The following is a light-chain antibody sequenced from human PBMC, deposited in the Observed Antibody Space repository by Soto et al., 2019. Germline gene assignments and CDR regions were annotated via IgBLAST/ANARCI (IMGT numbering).Light chain of an antibody. CDR1: QSISNY. J-gene: IGKJ2*01. Sequence: DIQMTQSPSSLSVSVGDRVTITCRASQSISNYLNWYQQTPGKAPKLLIYASFNLQSGVPSRFSGSGFGTDFILSISSLELEDFATYYCQPSYSTPYTFGQGTKLEIK. V-gene: IGKV1-39*01. CDR3: QPSYSTPYT. CDR2: ASF.